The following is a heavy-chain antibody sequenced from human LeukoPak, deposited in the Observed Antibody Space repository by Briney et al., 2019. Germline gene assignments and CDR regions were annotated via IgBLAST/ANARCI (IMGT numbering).Heavy chain of an antibody. V-gene: IGHV3-66*01. Sequence: GGSLRLSCAASGFTVSSNYMSWVRQAPGKGLEWVSVIYSGGSTYYADSVKGRFTISRDNSKNTLYLQMNSLRAEDTAVYYCARRIAHCGGDCWYYFDYWGQGTLVTVSS. J-gene: IGHJ4*02. CDR2: IYSGGST. D-gene: IGHD2-21*02. CDR3: ARRIAHCGGDCWYYFDY. CDR1: GFTVSSNY.